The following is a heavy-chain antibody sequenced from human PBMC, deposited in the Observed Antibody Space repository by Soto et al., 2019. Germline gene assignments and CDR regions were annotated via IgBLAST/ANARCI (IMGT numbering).Heavy chain of an antibody. J-gene: IGHJ3*02. CDR2: ISYDGSYK. CDR1: GFSLSTYV. CDR3: ASDLWTLGVTRGAFDT. Sequence: QVQLVESGGGVVQPGMSLTLSCAASGFSLSTYVMQWVRQAPGKGLEWVAVISYDGSYKYYVESVKGRFTISRANSDKMLYLQMNSLGVEDTAVYYCASDLWTLGVTRGAFDTWGQGTMVTVSS. V-gene: IGHV3-33*01. D-gene: IGHD3-10*01.